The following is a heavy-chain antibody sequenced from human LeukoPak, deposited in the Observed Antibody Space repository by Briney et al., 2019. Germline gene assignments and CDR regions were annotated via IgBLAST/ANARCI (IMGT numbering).Heavy chain of an antibody. CDR1: GGTFSSYA. J-gene: IGHJ6*02. V-gene: IGHV1-2*02. CDR3: ARATYDPYGMDV. CDR2: INPNSGGT. Sequence: ASVKVSCKASGGTFSSYAISWVRQAPGQGLEWMGWINPNSGGTNYAQKFQGRVTMTRDTSISTAYMELSRLRSDDTAVYYCARATYDPYGMDVWGQGTTVTVSS. D-gene: IGHD3-16*01.